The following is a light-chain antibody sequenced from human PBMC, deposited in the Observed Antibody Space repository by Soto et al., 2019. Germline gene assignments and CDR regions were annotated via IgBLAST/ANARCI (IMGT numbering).Light chain of an antibody. CDR2: DAS. CDR3: QQYNSYPLT. CDR1: QSISSW. V-gene: IGKV1-5*01. Sequence: DIQMTQFSSTLSASLGDRVTITCRASQSISSWLAWYQQKPGKAPKRLIYDASRLESGVPSRFSGSGSGTEFTLTISSLQPDDFATYYCQQYNSYPLTFGGGTKVDIK. J-gene: IGKJ4*01.